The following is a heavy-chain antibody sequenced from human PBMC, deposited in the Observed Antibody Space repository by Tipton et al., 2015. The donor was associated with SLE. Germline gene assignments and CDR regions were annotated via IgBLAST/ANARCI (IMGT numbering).Heavy chain of an antibody. CDR1: GGSFSGYY. CDR2: IHHSGRT. V-gene: IGHV4-34*01. J-gene: IGHJ6*02. D-gene: IGHD3-9*01. CDR3: ARHWDIVLTNRFYYYGMDV. Sequence: TLSLTCAVYGGSFSGYYWSWIRQPPGKGLEWIGNIHHSGRTYYNPSLISRPTMSVDTSNNQLSLRLSSVTAADTAVYYCARHWDIVLTNRFYYYGMDVWGQGTAVIVSS.